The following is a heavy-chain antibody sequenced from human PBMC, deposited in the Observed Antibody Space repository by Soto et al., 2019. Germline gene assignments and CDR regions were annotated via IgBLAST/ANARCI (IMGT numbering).Heavy chain of an antibody. D-gene: IGHD2-2*01. Sequence: QVQLVQSGAEVKKPGSSVKVSCKASGGTFSNYAISWVRQAPGQGLEWMGGIIPISGTANYAQKFQGRVTITAGESTSTAYMERSSLRSEDTAVYYCARSQSSSTSLDNYYYYYYGMDVWGQGTTVTVSS. J-gene: IGHJ6*02. V-gene: IGHV1-69*01. CDR1: GGTFSNYA. CDR2: IIPISGTA. CDR3: ARSQSSSTSLDNYYYYYYGMDV.